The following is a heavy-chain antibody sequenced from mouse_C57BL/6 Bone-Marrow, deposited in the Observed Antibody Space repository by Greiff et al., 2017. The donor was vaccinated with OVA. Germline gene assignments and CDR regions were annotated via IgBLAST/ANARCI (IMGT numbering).Heavy chain of an antibody. D-gene: IGHD3-3*01. J-gene: IGHJ3*01. CDR3: ARDEGRAWFAY. CDR1: GFTFSDFY. Sequence: EVKLVESGGGLVQSGRSLRLSCAPSGFTFSDFYMEWVRQAPGKGLEWIAASRNKANDYTTEYSASVKGRFIVSRDTSQSILYLQMNALRAEDTAIYYCARDEGRAWFAYWGQGTLVTVSA. CDR2: SRNKANDYTT. V-gene: IGHV7-1*01.